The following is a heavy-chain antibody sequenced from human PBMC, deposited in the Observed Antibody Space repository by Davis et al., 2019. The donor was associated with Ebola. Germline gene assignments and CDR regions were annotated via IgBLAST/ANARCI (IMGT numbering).Heavy chain of an antibody. CDR2: IHHSGST. D-gene: IGHD3-10*01. CDR3: ARRVRESTDWYFDS. CDR1: GGSISSSNW. V-gene: IGHV4-4*02. Sequence: MPSETLSLTCAVSGGSISSSNWWSWLRPPPGKGLAWIGEIHHSGSTNYNPSLKSQVSIPVDTSKNQFSLKLRSVTAADTAVYYCARRVRESTDWYFDSWGRGTLVTVSS. J-gene: IGHJ2*01.